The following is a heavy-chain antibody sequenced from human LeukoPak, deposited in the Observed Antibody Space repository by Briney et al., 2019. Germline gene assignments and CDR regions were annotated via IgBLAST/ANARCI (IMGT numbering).Heavy chain of an antibody. CDR2: IKEDGSAK. CDR1: GFTFSKSW. CDR3: AKDDGGYC. D-gene: IGHD3-10*01. Sequence: GGSLRLSCAVSGFTFSKSWMSWLRQTPEKGLEWVANIKEDGSAKYYVDSVKGRFTISRDNAKNSLYLQMNSLRAEDTAVYYCAKDDGGYCWGQGILVTVSS. J-gene: IGHJ4*02. V-gene: IGHV3-7*04.